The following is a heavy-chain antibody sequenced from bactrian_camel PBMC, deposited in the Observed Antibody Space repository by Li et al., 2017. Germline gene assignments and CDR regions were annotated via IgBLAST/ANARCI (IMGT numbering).Heavy chain of an antibody. CDR3: AAADAAGDCGSMSEYGY. D-gene: IGHD4*01. CDR1: GFTFSRDS. J-gene: IGHJ4*01. CDR2: IGGNGVLT. V-gene: IGHV3S40*01. Sequence: DVQLVESGGGLVQPGGSLRLSCAASGFTFSRDSMSWVRQAPGKGLEWVAHIGGNGVLTYYADSVKGRFTISRDNTKNTLYLQLNSLEPEDTAMYYCAAADAAGDCGSMSEYGYWGQGTQVTVS.